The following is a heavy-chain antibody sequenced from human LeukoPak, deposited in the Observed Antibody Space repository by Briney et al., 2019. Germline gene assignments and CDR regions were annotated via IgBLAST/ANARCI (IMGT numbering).Heavy chain of an antibody. CDR3: ARDVRWLRFVFDH. Sequence: GGAPRLSCAAPGFTFSDYSMKWGRPAPGEGLEGGLYISSSSSTVYYADSVKGRFSISRDNAKNSLYLQMNSLRDEDTAVYYCARDVRWLRFVFDHWGQGIPVTVSS. J-gene: IGHJ4*02. CDR1: GFTFSDYS. V-gene: IGHV3-48*02. CDR2: ISSSSSTV. D-gene: IGHD5-12*01.